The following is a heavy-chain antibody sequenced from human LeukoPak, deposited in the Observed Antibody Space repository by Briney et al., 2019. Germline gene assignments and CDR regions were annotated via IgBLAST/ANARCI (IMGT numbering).Heavy chain of an antibody. CDR3: ARQDSSGYPTSG. Sequence: ASVKVSCKASGYTFTSYDINWVRQATGQGLEWMGRIIPIFGTANYAQKFQGRVTITTDESTSTAYMELSSLRSEDTAVYYCARQDSSGYPTSGRGQGTLVTVSS. J-gene: IGHJ4*02. D-gene: IGHD3-22*01. CDR2: IIPIFGTA. CDR1: GYTFTSYD. V-gene: IGHV1-69*05.